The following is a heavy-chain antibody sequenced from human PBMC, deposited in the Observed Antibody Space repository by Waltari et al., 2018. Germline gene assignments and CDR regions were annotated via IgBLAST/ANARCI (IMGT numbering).Heavy chain of an antibody. V-gene: IGHV4-59*08. D-gene: IGHD6-19*01. CDR3: ARWESGWGALQI. J-gene: IGHJ4*03. Sequence: QVQLQESGPGLVKSSETLSLRCTVSGVSVNNYFWNWNRQAPGKGPEWIGYLRQTGDTNPHPSLKSRVSMSVDTSRNEIYLSLSSVSAADTAIYYCARWESGWGALQIWGQGTLGTVSS. CDR1: GVSVNNYF. CDR2: LRQTGDT.